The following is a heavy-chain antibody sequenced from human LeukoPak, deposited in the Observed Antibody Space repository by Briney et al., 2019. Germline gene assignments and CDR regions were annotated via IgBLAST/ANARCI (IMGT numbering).Heavy chain of an antibody. J-gene: IGHJ1*01. CDR2: IYYSGST. Sequence: SETLSLTCTVSGGSISSYYWNWIRQPPGKGLEWIGYIYYSGSTNYNPSLKSRITISVDTSKNQFSLKLSSVTAADTAVYYCARGGWYPESFQHWGQGALVTVSS. CDR3: ARGGWYPESFQH. D-gene: IGHD6-19*01. CDR1: GGSISSYY. V-gene: IGHV4-59*01.